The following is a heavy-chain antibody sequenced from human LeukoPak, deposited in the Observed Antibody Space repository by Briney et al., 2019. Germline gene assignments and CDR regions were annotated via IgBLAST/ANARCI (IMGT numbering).Heavy chain of an antibody. CDR3: ARSTESGWRELDS. CDR1: GYTFNRYG. D-gene: IGHD6-19*01. V-gene: IGHV1-18*01. CDR2: ISGYSGNT. Sequence: ASVKVSCKASGYTFNRYGISWVRQAPGQGIEWMGWISGYSGNTNYAQKFQGRVTMSTDTSTTTGYMEVRSLRSDDTAVYYCARSTESGWRELDSWGQGTLVTVSS. J-gene: IGHJ4*02.